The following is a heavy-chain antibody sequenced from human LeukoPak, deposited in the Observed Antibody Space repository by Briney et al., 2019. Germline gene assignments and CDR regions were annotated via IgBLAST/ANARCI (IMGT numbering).Heavy chain of an antibody. J-gene: IGHJ4*02. CDR3: AKDWRAYCGGDCYSYFDY. CDR2: INGGNSDT. V-gene: IGHV3-23*01. CDR1: GFTMSNSA. Sequence: GGSLRLSCAASGFTMSNSAMSWVRQAPGKGLEWVSAINGGNSDTNYAESVKGRFTISRDNSKNTLYLQMNSLRAEDTAVYYCAKDWRAYCGGDCYSYFDYWGQGTLVTVSS. D-gene: IGHD2-21*02.